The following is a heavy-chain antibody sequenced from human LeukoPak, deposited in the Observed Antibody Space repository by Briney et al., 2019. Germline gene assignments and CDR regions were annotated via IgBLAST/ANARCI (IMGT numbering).Heavy chain of an antibody. V-gene: IGHV4-30-2*01. D-gene: IGHD3-10*01. CDR1: GGSLSSGGYS. J-gene: IGHJ4*02. CDR3: ARAHKDYYGSGSSHFDY. CDR2: IYHSGST. Sequence: SQSLSLTCAVSGGSLSSGGYSWSWIRQPPGKGLEWIGYIYHSGSTHYNPSLKSRVTISVDRSKNQFSLKLSSVTAADTAVYYCARAHKDYYGSGSSHFDYWGQGTLVTVSS.